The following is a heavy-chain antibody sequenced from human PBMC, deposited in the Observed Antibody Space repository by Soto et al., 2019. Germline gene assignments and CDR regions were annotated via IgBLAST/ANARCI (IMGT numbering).Heavy chain of an antibody. CDR2: IIPIFGTA. V-gene: IGHV1-69*01. D-gene: IGHD2-15*01. CDR1: GGTFSSYA. CDR3: AREPCSGGSCYSGRFDY. Sequence: QVQLVQSGAEVKKPGSSVKVSCKASGGTFSSYAISWVRQAPGQGIEWMGGIIPIFGTANYAQKFQGRVTITADESTSTAYMELSSLRSEDTAVYYCAREPCSGGSCYSGRFDYWGQGTLVTVSS. J-gene: IGHJ4*02.